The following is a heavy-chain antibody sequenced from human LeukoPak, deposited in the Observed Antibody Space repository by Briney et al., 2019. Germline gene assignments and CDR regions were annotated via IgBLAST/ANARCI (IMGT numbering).Heavy chain of an antibody. V-gene: IGHV4-38-2*02. CDR2: IYHSGST. CDR3: ARSAPYYYHYVDV. J-gene: IGHJ6*03. CDR1: GSSITRGDY. Sequence: SETLSLTCTVSGSSITRGDYWGWIRQPPGKGLEWIGAIYHSGSTYYNPSLKSRVAISVDTSKNQFSLRLTSVSAADTAVYYCARSAPYYYHYVDVWGTGTTVTVYS.